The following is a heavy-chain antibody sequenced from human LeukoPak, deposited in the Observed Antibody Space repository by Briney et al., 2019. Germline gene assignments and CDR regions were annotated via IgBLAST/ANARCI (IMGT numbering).Heavy chain of an antibody. Sequence: GSLRLSCAASGFTFSTYGMSWIRQPPGKGLEWIGEINHSGSTNYNPSLKSRVTISVDTSKNQFSLKLSSVTAADTAVYYCATMGGIAARPYYFDYWGQGTLVTVSS. CDR1: GFTFSTYG. V-gene: IGHV4-34*08. CDR2: INHSGST. D-gene: IGHD6-6*01. J-gene: IGHJ4*02. CDR3: ATMGGIAARPYYFDY.